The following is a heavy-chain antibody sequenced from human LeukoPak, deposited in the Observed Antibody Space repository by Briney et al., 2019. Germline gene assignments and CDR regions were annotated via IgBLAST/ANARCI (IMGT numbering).Heavy chain of an antibody. CDR2: IYSGGST. J-gene: IGHJ4*02. V-gene: IGHV3-53*01. D-gene: IGHD5-24*01. CDR3: ARMARVDPFDY. CDR1: GFTVSSNY. Sequence: PGGSLRLSCAASGFTVSSNYVSCVRQAPGKGLEWVSVIYSGGSTYYADSVKGRFTIYRDHSKNTLYLQMNSLRAEDTAVYYCARMARVDPFDYWGQGTLVTVSS.